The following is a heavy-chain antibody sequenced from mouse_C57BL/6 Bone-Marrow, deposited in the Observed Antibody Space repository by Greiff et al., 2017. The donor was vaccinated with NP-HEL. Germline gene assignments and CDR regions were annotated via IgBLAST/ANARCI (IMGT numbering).Heavy chain of an antibody. D-gene: IGHD4-1*01. CDR1: GYSITSGYD. CDR3: ARGNWDAFDY. J-gene: IGHJ2*01. Sequence: DVQLQESGPGMVKPSQSLSLTCTVTGYSITSGYDWHWIRHFPGNKLEWMGYISYSGSTNYNPSLKSRISITHDTSKNHFFLKLNSVTTEDTATYYCARGNWDAFDYWGQGTTLTVSS. CDR2: ISYSGST. V-gene: IGHV3-1*01.